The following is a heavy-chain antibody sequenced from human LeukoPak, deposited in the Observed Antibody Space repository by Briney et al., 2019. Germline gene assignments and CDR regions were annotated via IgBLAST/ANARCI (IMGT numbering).Heavy chain of an antibody. CDR1: GGSISIDH. CDR2: IYTSVSN. D-gene: IGHD3-9*01. V-gene: IGHV4-4*07. Sequence: SETLSLTCTVSGGSISIDHWSWIRHPAGEGLEWIGHIYTSVSNNYNHCLKSRVAMSVDTSKNQFSLKLSSVTAEDTAVYYCAREISYFDWVLGYYYYYYMDVWGKGTTVSVSS. CDR3: AREISYFDWVLGYYYYYYMDV. J-gene: IGHJ6*03.